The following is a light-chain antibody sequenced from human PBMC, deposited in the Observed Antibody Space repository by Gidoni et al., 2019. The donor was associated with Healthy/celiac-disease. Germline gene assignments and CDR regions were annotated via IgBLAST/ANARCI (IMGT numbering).Light chain of an antibody. V-gene: IGKV3-15*01. J-gene: IGKJ4*01. CDR3: QQDNNWPPLT. Sequence: EIVMTQSPATLSVSPGERATLSCRASQSVNSNLACYQQKPGQAPRLLIYGESTRATGIPARFSGSGSGTEFTLTISSLQSEDFAVYYCQQDNNWPPLTFXGXTRVEIK. CDR1: QSVNSN. CDR2: GES.